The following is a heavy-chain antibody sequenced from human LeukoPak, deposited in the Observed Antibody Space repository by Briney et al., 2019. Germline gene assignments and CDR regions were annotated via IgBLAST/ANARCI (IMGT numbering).Heavy chain of an antibody. CDR3: ANSPLSSAMYYAH. CDR1: GYNFSGHY. Sequence: GSSVKVSCKASGYNFSGHYMHWVRHAPGQGLEWMGWIKPSNGDTKYAQNFQGRVTMTRDTSISTAYMELSSLRSDDTAVYYCANSPLSSAMYYAHWGQGTLVTVSS. J-gene: IGHJ4*02. CDR2: IKPSNGDT. D-gene: IGHD1-26*01. V-gene: IGHV1-2*02.